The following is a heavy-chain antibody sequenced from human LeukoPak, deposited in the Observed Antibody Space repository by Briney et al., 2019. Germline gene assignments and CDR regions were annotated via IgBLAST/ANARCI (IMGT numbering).Heavy chain of an antibody. Sequence: SETLSLTCTVSGYSISSGYYWGWIRQPPGKGLEWIGSIYHSGSTYYNPSLKSRVTISVDTSKNQFSLKLSSVTAADTAVYYCARGPYIVVVPAADSWFDPWGQGTLVTVSS. CDR2: IYHSGST. D-gene: IGHD2-2*01. CDR3: ARGPYIVVVPAADSWFDP. CDR1: GYSISSGYY. J-gene: IGHJ5*02. V-gene: IGHV4-38-2*02.